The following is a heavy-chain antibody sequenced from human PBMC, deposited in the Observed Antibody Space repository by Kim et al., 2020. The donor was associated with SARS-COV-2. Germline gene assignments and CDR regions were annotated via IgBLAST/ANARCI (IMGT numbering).Heavy chain of an antibody. CDR1: GYTFTTYP. CDR2: INAGTGYT. D-gene: IGHD2-21*01. CDR3: TRIPAAGHFDC. V-gene: IGHV1-3*01. Sequence: ASVKVSCKTSGYTFTTYPMDWVRQAPGQRLEWMGWINAGTGYTKYSQRFQGRVTINRDTSASTVYMELSSLRFEDTAVYYCTRIPAAGHFDCWGQGTLVTVSS. J-gene: IGHJ4*02.